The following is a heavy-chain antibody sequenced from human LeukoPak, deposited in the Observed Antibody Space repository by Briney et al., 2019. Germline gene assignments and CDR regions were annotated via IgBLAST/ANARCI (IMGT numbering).Heavy chain of an antibody. Sequence: GGSLRLSCAASGLSFSSYGMHWVRQAPGKGLEWVAFIQYDGSNKFYADSVKGRFAISRDNAKTSLYLQMDSLRAEDTAVYYCAPEDTAMVEHLDFDYWGQGTLVTVSS. CDR2: IQYDGSNK. J-gene: IGHJ4*02. CDR3: APEDTAMVEHLDFDY. V-gene: IGHV3-30*12. D-gene: IGHD5-18*01. CDR1: GLSFSSYG.